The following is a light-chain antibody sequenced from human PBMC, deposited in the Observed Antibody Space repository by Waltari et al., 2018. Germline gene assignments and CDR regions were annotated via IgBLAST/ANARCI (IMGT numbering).Light chain of an antibody. J-gene: IGLJ3*02. Sequence: NFMLTQPHSVSESPGKTVTISCTRSSGSIASNYVQWYQQRPGSAPTAVIYEDNQRPPGFPDRFSGSIDSSSNSASLTISGRKTEDEADYYCQSYDSSNWVFGGGTKLTVL. CDR2: EDN. V-gene: IGLV6-57*03. CDR3: QSYDSSNWV. CDR1: SGSIASNY.